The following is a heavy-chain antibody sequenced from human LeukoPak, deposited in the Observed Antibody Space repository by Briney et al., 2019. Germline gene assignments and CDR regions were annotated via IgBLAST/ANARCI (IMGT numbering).Heavy chain of an antibody. V-gene: IGHV4-39*07. CDR3: ARGSLLRYFDWLPKGGDYFDY. J-gene: IGHJ4*02. CDR2: IYYSGST. Sequence: SETLSLTCTVSGGSISSSSYYWGWIRQPPGKGLEWIGSIYYSGSTYYNPSLKSRVTISVDTSKNQFSLKLSSVTAADTAVYYCARGSLLRYFDWLPKGGDYFDYWGQGTLVTVSS. CDR1: GGSISSSSYY. D-gene: IGHD3-9*01.